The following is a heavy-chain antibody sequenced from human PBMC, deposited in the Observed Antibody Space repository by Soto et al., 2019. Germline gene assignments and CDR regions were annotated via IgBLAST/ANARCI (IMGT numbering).Heavy chain of an antibody. J-gene: IGHJ4*02. CDR3: AKDSYYDFWSGYYRVY. D-gene: IGHD3-3*01. CDR2: ISGSGGST. Sequence: GGSLRLSCAASGFTFSSYAMSWVRQAPGKGLEWVSAISGSGGSTYYADSVKGRFTISRDNSKNTLHLQMNSLRAEDTAVYYCAKDSYYDFWSGYYRVYWGQGTLVTVSS. V-gene: IGHV3-23*01. CDR1: GFTFSSYA.